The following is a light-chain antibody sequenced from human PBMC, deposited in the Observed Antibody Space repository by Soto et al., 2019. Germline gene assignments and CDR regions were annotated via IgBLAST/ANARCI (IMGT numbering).Light chain of an antibody. CDR2: DGS. Sequence: EIVLTQSPATLSLSPGERATLSCRASQSVIIYLAWFQQKPGQPPRLLIHDGSNRATGVPARFSGSGSGTDFTLTISSLEPEDFAVYYCQQRYSWPPITFGQGTRLEIK. CDR1: QSVIIY. V-gene: IGKV3-11*01. CDR3: QQRYSWPPIT. J-gene: IGKJ5*01.